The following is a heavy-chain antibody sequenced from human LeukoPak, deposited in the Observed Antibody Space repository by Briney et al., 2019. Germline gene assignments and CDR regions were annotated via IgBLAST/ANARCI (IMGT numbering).Heavy chain of an antibody. CDR1: GGSISSGGYC. V-gene: IGHV4-61*08. J-gene: IGHJ4*02. CDR3: ARVNRITIFGVVITNYYFDY. D-gene: IGHD3-3*01. Sequence: SETLSITCTVSGGSISSGGYCWSWIRQHPGKGLEWIGYIYCSGSTNYNPSLKSRVTISVDTSKNQFSLKLSSVTAADTAVYYCARVNRITIFGVVITNYYFDYWGQGTLVTVSS. CDR2: IYCSGST.